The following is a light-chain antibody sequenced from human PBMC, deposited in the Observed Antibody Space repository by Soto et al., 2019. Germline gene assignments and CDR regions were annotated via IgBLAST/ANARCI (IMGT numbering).Light chain of an antibody. CDR3: SSYTSTSPLV. Sequence: QSALTQPASVSGSPGQSITISCSGTSSDVGGYNSVSWYQQHPGKVPKLMIYDVSNRPSGVSNRFSGSKSGNTASLTISGLQAEDEADYYCSSYTSTSPLVFGGGTKLTVL. V-gene: IGLV2-14*01. CDR2: DVS. CDR1: SSDVGGYNS. J-gene: IGLJ2*01.